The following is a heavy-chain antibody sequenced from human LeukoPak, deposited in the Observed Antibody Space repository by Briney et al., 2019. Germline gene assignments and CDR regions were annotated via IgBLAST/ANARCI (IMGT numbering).Heavy chain of an antibody. J-gene: IGHJ4*02. Sequence: GGSLRLSCAASGFTFSSYSMNWVRQAPGKGLEWVSSISSSSSYIYYADSVMGRFTISRDNAKNSLYLQMNSLRAEDTAVYYCASLWAIFGVVYFDYWGQGTLVTVSS. CDR2: ISSSSSYI. CDR1: GFTFSSYS. D-gene: IGHD3-3*01. V-gene: IGHV3-21*01. CDR3: ASLWAIFGVVYFDY.